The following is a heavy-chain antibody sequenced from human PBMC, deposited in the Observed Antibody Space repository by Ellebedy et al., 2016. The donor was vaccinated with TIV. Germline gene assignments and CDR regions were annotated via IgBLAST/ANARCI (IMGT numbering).Heavy chain of an antibody. CDR2: INHSEIT. D-gene: IGHD3-9*01. J-gene: IGHJ4*02. CDR3: ARQGMARYFDWTFDY. CDR1: GGSFSGYF. Sequence: MPGGSLRLSCAVYGGSFSGYFWSWIRKSPGKGLKCIGEINHSEITTYTASLKSRVTISVDTSKTQFSLNLSSVTAADTAVYYCARQGMARYFDWTFDYWGQGTLVTVAS. V-gene: IGHV4-34*01.